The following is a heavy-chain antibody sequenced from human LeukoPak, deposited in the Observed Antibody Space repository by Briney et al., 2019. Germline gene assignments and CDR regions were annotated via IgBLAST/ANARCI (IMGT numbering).Heavy chain of an antibody. D-gene: IGHD3-10*01. CDR3: ARDPTMVRGVPPDY. V-gene: IGHV3-21*01. CDR2: ISSSSSYI. Sequence: PGGSLRLSCAASGFTVSSNYMSWVRQAPGKGLEWVSSISSSSSYIYYADSVKGRFTISRDNAKNSLYLQMNSLRAEDTAVYYCARDPTMVRGVPPDYWGQGTLVTVSS. J-gene: IGHJ4*02. CDR1: GFTVSSNY.